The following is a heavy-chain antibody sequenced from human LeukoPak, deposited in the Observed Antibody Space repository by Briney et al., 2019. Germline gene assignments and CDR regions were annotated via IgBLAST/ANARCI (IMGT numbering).Heavy chain of an antibody. J-gene: IGHJ4*02. CDR3: ARGRGAAAGTLDY. CDR2: IKSKTDGGTT. V-gene: IGHV3-15*01. D-gene: IGHD6-13*01. CDR1: GFTFSNAW. Sequence: PGGSLRLSCAASGFTFSNAWMSWVRQTPGKGLEWVGRIKSKTDGGTTDYAAPVKGRFTISRDNSKNTLYLQMNSLRAEDTAVYYCARGRGAAAGTLDYWGQGTLVTVSS.